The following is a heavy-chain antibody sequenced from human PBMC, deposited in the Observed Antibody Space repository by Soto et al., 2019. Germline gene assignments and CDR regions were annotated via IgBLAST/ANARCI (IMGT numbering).Heavy chain of an antibody. J-gene: IGHJ4*02. CDR3: AKHTYSDFWPGHYYYLDF. CDR2: INAGGGNT. Sequence: AGGSLRLSCVTSRFAFNTCAMSWVRQARGEGLELVSAINAGGGNTHYADSVKGRFTISRDNSKNTLYLQMDSLRAEDTAVYYCAKHTYSDFWPGHYYYLDFWGQGTLVTVSS. D-gene: IGHD3-3*01. CDR1: RFAFNTCA. V-gene: IGHV3-23*01.